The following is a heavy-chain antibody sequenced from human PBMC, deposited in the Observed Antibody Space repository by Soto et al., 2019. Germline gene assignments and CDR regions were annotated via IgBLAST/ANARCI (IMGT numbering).Heavy chain of an antibody. J-gene: IGHJ4*02. V-gene: IGHV4-31*03. CDR3: ARGREEAGGPFDY. CDR2: IYYTGST. D-gene: IGHD3-10*01. Sequence: QVQLQESGPGLVKPSQTLSITCSVSGASISSGNYYWSWIRQHPGKGLEWIGYIYYTGSTYYNPSLRSRITISEDMSKNHFSLRLSSVTAADTAVYYCARGREEAGGPFDYWGQGTLVTVSS. CDR1: GASISSGNYY.